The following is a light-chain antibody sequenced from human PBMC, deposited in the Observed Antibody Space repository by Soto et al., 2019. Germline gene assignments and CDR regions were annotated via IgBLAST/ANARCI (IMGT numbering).Light chain of an antibody. V-gene: IGLV1-47*01. CDR2: RND. J-gene: IGLJ1*01. Sequence: QSVLTQPSSVSGTPGQGVTISCSGSISNIGNNYVYWFQQLPGTAPKVLSNRNDQRPSGVPDRFSGSKSGTSASLAISGLRSEDEADYYCVAWDDTVRSYVFGPGTKLTVL. CDR3: VAWDDTVRSYV. CDR1: ISNIGNNY.